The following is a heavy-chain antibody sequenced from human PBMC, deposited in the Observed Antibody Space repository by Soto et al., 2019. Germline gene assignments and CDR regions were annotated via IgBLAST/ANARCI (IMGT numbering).Heavy chain of an antibody. D-gene: IGHD3-3*01. CDR1: SGSISSSNW. CDR3: ASRTSPLRFLEWPRHY. J-gene: IGHJ4*02. V-gene: IGHV4-4*02. Sequence: TLSLTCAVSSGSISSSNWWSWVRQPPGKGLEWIGEIYHSGSTNYNPSLKSRVTISVDKSKNQFSLKLSSVTAADTAVYYCASRTSPLRFLEWPRHYWGQGTLVTVSS. CDR2: IYHSGST.